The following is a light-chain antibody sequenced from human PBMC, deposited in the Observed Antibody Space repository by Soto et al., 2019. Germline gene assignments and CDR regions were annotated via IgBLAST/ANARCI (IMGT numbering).Light chain of an antibody. Sequence: QSVLTQPPSVSGSPGQSITISCTGSSSDIGSYNLVSWYQQFPGKAPKLMIYEVAKRPSGVSNRFSGSKSVNTASLTISGLQAEDEADYYCCSYAGGDSAIFGGGTKVTVL. CDR3: CSYAGGDSAI. V-gene: IGLV2-23*02. CDR2: EVA. J-gene: IGLJ2*01. CDR1: SSDIGSYNL.